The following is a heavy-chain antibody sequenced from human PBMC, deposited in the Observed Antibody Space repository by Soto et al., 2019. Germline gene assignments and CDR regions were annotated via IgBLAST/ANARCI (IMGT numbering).Heavy chain of an antibody. CDR2: ISAYNGNT. J-gene: IGHJ4*02. Sequence: QVQLVQSGAEVKKPGASVKVSCKASGYTFTNYGISWVRQAPGQGLEWMGWISAYNGNTKYAQKLQGRVTMTTDTXTSXAXMXXXRLRSAEPALYHCAREGTPANYGGQGPLVTVSP. CDR3: AREGTPANY. D-gene: IGHD2-15*01. V-gene: IGHV1-18*01. CDR1: GYTFTNYG.